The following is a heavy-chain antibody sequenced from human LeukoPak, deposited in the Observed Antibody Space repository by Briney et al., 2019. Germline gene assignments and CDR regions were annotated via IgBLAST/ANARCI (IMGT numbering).Heavy chain of an antibody. V-gene: IGHV3-30*18. D-gene: IGHD5-18*01. J-gene: IGHJ6*02. CDR2: ISYDGSNR. Sequence: GRSLRLSCAASGFTFSTYGMHRVRQAPGKGLEWVAVISYDGSNRYFADSVKGRFTISRDNSKNTLYLQMNTLRAEDTAVYYCAKDLIHLWSHAYYGVDVWGQGTTVTVSS. CDR3: AKDLIHLWSHAYYGVDV. CDR1: GFTFSTYG.